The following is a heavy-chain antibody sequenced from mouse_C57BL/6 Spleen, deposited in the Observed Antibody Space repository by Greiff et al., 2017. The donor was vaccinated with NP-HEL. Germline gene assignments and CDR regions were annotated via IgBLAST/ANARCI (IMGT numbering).Heavy chain of an antibody. CDR3: ARGDYGSSYGYFDV. D-gene: IGHD1-1*01. J-gene: IGHJ1*03. Sequence: VQLQQPGAELVRPGSSVKLSCKASGYTFTSYWMHWVKQRPIQGLEWIGNIDTSDSETHYNQKFKDKATLPVDKSSSTAYMQLSSLTSADSAVYYCARGDYGSSYGYFDVWGTGTTVTVSS. CDR1: GYTFTSYW. V-gene: IGHV1-52*01. CDR2: IDTSDSET.